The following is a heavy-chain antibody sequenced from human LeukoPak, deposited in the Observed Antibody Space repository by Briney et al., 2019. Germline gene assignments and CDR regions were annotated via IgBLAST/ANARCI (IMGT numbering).Heavy chain of an antibody. D-gene: IGHD6-13*01. CDR1: GFTFSNYD. V-gene: IGHV3-13*01. J-gene: IGHJ3*02. Sequence: GGSLRLSCAASGFTFSNYDMHWVRQATGKGLEWVSAIGTAGDTYYPGSVKGRFTISREKAKNSLYLQMNSLRAGDTAVYYCARGSIADAFDIWGQGTMVTVSS. CDR3: ARGSIADAFDI. CDR2: IGTAGDT.